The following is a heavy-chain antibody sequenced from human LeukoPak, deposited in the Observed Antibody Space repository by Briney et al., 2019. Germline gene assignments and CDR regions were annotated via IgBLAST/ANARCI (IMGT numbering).Heavy chain of an antibody. Sequence: PGASVNVSCKASGGTFSSYAISWVRQAPGQGLEWMGGIIPLFGTANYAQKFQGRVTITADESTSTAYMELSSRRSEDTAVYYCARDHCSGGSCFYYFDYWGQGTLVTVSS. J-gene: IGHJ4*02. CDR2: IIPLFGTA. D-gene: IGHD2-15*01. CDR3: ARDHCSGGSCFYYFDY. CDR1: GGTFSSYA. V-gene: IGHV1-69*01.